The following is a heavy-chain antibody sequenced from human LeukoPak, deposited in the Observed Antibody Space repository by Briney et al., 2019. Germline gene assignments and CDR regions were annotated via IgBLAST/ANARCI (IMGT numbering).Heavy chain of an antibody. CDR2: IKQDGSEK. CDR1: GFTFSSYW. CDR3: ARAGPDYRAALYIDY. D-gene: IGHD4-11*01. V-gene: IGHV3-7*01. J-gene: IGHJ4*02. Sequence: GGSLRLSCAASGFTFSSYWMSWVRQAPGKGLEWVANIKQDGSEKYYVDSVKGRFTISRDNAKNSLYLQMNSLRAEDTAVYYCARAGPDYRAALYIDYWGQGTLVTVSS.